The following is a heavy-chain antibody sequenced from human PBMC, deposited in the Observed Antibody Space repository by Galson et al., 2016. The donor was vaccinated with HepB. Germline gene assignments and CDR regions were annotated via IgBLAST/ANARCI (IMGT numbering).Heavy chain of an antibody. CDR1: GFTFKTYV. D-gene: IGHD3-3*01. CDR2: ISHDGSNR. CDR3: VKGGVYYDYWDDPQGYYGMDV. V-gene: IGHV3-30*18. Sequence: SLRLSCAASGFTFKTYVMHWVRQAPGKGLEWVTFISHDGSNRYYADSVKGRFSISRDNSATTLFLQMNSLKAEDTAVYHCVKGGVYYDYWDDPQGYYGMDVWGQGTTVIVSS. J-gene: IGHJ6*02.